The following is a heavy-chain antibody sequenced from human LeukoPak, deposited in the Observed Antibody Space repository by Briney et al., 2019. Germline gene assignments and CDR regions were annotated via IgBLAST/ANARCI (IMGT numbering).Heavy chain of an antibody. D-gene: IGHD4-17*01. V-gene: IGHV3-21*04. CDR2: ISSSSSYI. CDR3: AREPNWSPTTPGYFDL. Sequence: GGSLRLSCAASGFTFSSYSMNWVRQAPGKGLEWVSSISSSSSYIYYADSVKGRFTISRDNSKNTVYLQMDSLRAEDTAMYYCAREPNWSPTTPGYFDLWGRGTLVTVSS. CDR1: GFTFSSYS. J-gene: IGHJ2*01.